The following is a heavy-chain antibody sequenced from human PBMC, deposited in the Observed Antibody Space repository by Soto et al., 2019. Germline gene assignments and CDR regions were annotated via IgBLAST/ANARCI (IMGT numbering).Heavy chain of an antibody. D-gene: IGHD4-17*01. Sequence: SETLSLTCAVYGGSFSGYYWTWIRQPPGTGLEWIGEINHSGSTNYNPSLKSRVTISVDTSKNQFSLKLNSVTAADTAVYYCARAPGIITTVGYYYYGMDVWGQGTTVTVSS. V-gene: IGHV4-34*01. CDR3: ARAPGIITTVGYYYYGMDV. J-gene: IGHJ6*02. CDR1: GGSFSGYY. CDR2: INHSGST.